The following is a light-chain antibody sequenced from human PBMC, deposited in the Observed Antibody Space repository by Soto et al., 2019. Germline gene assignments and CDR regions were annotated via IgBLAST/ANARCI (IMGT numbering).Light chain of an antibody. V-gene: IGLV2-14*01. Sequence: QSALTQPPSASGSPGQSVTISCTGTSSDVGGYDYVSWYQQEPGKAPKVMIYEVSNRPSGVSNRFSGSKSGSTASLTISGLQAEDMADYYCSSYTSVVTVEVFGPGTKLTVL. CDR1: SSDVGGYDY. CDR2: EVS. CDR3: SSYTSVVTVEV. J-gene: IGLJ1*01.